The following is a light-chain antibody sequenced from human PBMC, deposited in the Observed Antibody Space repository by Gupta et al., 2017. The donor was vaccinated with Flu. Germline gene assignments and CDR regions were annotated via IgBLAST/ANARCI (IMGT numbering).Light chain of an antibody. Sequence: EIVLTQSPATLSLSPGEGATLSCKASQSFASYLAWFQQKPGQAPRLLIYDTSNRATGVPAKFSGSGSGTDFTLTISSLETEDFALYYCQQRRNWPQRYTCGQGTKLEIK. CDR2: DTS. CDR3: QQRRNWPQRYT. V-gene: IGKV3-11*01. CDR1: QSFASY. J-gene: IGKJ2*01.